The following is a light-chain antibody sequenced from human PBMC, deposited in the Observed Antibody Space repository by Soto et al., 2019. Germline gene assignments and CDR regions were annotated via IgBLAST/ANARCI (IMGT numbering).Light chain of an antibody. Sequence: DIQMTQSPSTLSASVGDRVTLTCRASQSISSWLAWYQQKPGKAPKLLIYDASSLESGVPSRFSGSGSGTEFTLTISSLQPGDFATYYCQQYNSYSRTFGQGTKVEIK. J-gene: IGKJ1*01. CDR3: QQYNSYSRT. CDR1: QSISSW. V-gene: IGKV1-5*01. CDR2: DAS.